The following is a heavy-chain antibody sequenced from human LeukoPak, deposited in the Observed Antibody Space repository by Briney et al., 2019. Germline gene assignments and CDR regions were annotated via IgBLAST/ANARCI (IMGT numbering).Heavy chain of an antibody. D-gene: IGHD3-9*01. CDR2: FDPGGGEI. Sequence: ASVKVSCKVSGYSITELSTHWVRQAPGKGLEWMGGFDPGGGEIIYEQKFQDRVTMTEDTSTDTAYMELSSLRSEDTALYYCATGTHYDLLPFWGQGTLVTVSS. CDR1: GYSITELS. J-gene: IGHJ4*02. V-gene: IGHV1-24*01. CDR3: ATGTHYDLLPF.